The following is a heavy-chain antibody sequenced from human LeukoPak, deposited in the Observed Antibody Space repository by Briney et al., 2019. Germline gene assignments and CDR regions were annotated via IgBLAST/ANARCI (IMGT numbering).Heavy chain of an antibody. V-gene: IGHV3-73*01. CDR3: TMADY. Sequence: GGSPRLSCEASGFTFTAYAMTWVRQASGKGLEWVGRIRSKANSYATAYAASVKGRSTISRDDSKNTAYLQVNSLKTEDTAVYYCTMADYWGQGTLVTFSS. CDR2: IRSKANSYAT. CDR1: GFTFTAYA. J-gene: IGHJ4*02.